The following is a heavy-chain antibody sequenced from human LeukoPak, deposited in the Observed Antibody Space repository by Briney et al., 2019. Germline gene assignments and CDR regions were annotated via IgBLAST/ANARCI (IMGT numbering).Heavy chain of an antibody. J-gene: IGHJ3*02. CDR3: ATDLNYGSGSFDAFDI. Sequence: ASVKVSCKVSGYTLTELSMHWVRQAPGKGLEWMGGFDPEDGETIYAQKFQGRVTMTEDTSTDTAYMELSSLRSEDTAVCYCATDLNYGSGSFDAFDIWGQGTMVTVSS. V-gene: IGHV1-24*01. CDR2: FDPEDGET. CDR1: GYTLTELS. D-gene: IGHD3-10*01.